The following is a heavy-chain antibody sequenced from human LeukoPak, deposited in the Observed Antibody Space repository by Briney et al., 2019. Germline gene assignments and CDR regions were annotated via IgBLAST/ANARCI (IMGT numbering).Heavy chain of an antibody. CDR2: IRPDGSNK. V-gene: IGHV3-30*02. CDR3: ARETYGDAVDY. D-gene: IGHD4-17*01. Sequence: PGGSLRLSCAASGFTFSICGMHWVRQAPGKGLEWVAFIRPDGSNKYYADSVKGRFTISRDNSKNTLYLQMNSLRAEDTAVYYCARETYGDAVDYWGQGTLVTVSS. J-gene: IGHJ4*02. CDR1: GFTFSICG.